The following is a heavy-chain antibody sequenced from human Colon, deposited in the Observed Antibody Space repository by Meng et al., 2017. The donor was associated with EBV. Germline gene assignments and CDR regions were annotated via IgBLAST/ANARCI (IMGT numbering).Heavy chain of an antibody. J-gene: IGHJ2*01. V-gene: IGHV4-34*02. CDR3: SRGVDSYKLGNL. Sequence: QVQPQQGGAGLLKPSETLSLTCVVYGGSRSDYYCSWIRQSPGRGLEWIGEIHPSGSIFYNPSLQSRVTISVDTSKNQFSLNLNSVTAADTAVYFCSRGVDSYKLGNLWGRGTLVTVSS. CDR2: IHPSGSI. D-gene: IGHD7-27*01. CDR1: GGSRSDYY.